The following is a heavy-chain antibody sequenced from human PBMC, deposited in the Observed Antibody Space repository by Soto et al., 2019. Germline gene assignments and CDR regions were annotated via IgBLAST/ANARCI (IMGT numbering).Heavy chain of an antibody. V-gene: IGHV3-30*18. D-gene: IGHD4-4*01. CDR3: AKDLATVSTDYYYYAMDV. J-gene: IGHJ6*02. CDR2: IAYDGSNN. CDR1: GFTFSHYG. Sequence: QVQLVESGGGVVQPGRSLRLSCETSGFTFSHYGMHWVRQDPGKGLEWVALIAYDGSNNYYADSVKGRFAISRDNSKNTLYLQMNRLRAEDTAVYYCAKDLATVSTDYYYYAMDVWGLGTTVTVSS.